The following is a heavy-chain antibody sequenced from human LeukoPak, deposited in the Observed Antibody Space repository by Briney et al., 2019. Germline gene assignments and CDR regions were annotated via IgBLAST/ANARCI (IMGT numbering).Heavy chain of an antibody. Sequence: SVKVSCKASGGTFNSYAISWVRQAPGQGLEWMGGIMPLFGTANYAHEFQGRVTFTTDESASTPYMEVSSLRSEDTAVYYCASGSLGDGYGVGDYYQYMDVWGKGTTVTVSS. CDR3: ASGSLGDGYGVGDYYQYMDV. CDR2: IMPLFGTA. V-gene: IGHV1-69*05. CDR1: GGTFNSYA. D-gene: IGHD5-24*01. J-gene: IGHJ6*03.